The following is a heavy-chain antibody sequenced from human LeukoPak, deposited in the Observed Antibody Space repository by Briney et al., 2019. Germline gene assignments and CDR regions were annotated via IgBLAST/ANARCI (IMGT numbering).Heavy chain of an antibody. V-gene: IGHV3-64*01. D-gene: IGHD2-15*01. J-gene: IGHJ6*02. CDR2: ITGDGGRT. CDR1: GFTFRSFA. Sequence: GGSLRLSCAASGFTFRSFAMHWVRQAPGKGLEYVSGITGDGGRTFYGNSVKGRFTISRDNSKNTLYLQMSSLRAEDTAVYFCVRGYSFGPYGMDVWGQGTTVTVSS. CDR3: VRGYSFGPYGMDV.